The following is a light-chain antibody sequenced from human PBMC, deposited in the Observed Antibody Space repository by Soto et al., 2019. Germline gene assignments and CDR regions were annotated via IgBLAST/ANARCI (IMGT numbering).Light chain of an antibody. J-gene: IGLJ2*01. V-gene: IGLV1-51*01. CDR2: DNN. Sequence: QSVLTQPPSVSAAPGQTVTISCSGGSSNIGRNYVSWYQQLPRTAPKLLISDNNRRPSGTPDRFSGSKSGTTATLGITGLQTGDEADYYCVAWDTSLRAVIFGGGTKLTVL. CDR1: SSNIGRNY. CDR3: VAWDTSLRAVI.